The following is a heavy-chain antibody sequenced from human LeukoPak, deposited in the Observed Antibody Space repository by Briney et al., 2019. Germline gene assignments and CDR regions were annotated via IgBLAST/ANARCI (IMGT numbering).Heavy chain of an antibody. CDR1: GFSLSTSGMY. J-gene: IGHJ4*02. CDR3: AREINYGYDY. CDR2: IDWDDAK. D-gene: IGHD5-18*01. Sequence: SGPTLVNPTRTLTLTCTCSGFSLSTSGMYVSWIRQPPGKALEWLARIDWDDAKYYSTSLKTRLTISKDTSKNQVVLTMTNMDPVDTATYYCAREINYGYDYWGQGTLVTVSS. V-gene: IGHV2-70*11.